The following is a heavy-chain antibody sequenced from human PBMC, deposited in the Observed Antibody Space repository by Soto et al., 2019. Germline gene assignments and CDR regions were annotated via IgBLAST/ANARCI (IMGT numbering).Heavy chain of an antibody. CDR3: VRGGYSSSWERLDP. CDR2: ISHDGVNK. J-gene: IGHJ5*02. V-gene: IGHV3-30-3*01. CDR1: GSTFPNYP. Sequence: VQLVESGGGVIHPGKSLRLSCAASGSTFPNYPMHWVRQTPDNGLEWVAVISHDGVNKNSADSVKGRFTISRDNSRNTLYLPMDSLRVEDTAMYYCVRGGYSSSWERLDPWGQGTPGTVSS. D-gene: IGHD6-13*01.